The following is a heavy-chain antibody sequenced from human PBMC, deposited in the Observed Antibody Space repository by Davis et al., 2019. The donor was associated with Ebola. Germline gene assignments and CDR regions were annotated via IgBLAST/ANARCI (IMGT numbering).Heavy chain of an antibody. CDR2: ISSDSDYI. D-gene: IGHD3-22*01. CDR1: GFPFISYA. CDR3: AKDRYYDSTGHYFYFYGMDV. V-gene: IGHV3-21*04. J-gene: IGHJ6*02. Sequence: GESLKISCAASGFPFISYAMSWVRQAPGKGLEWVSSISSDSDYIYYADSAKGRFTISRDNAKNSLYLQMNSLRAEDTAVYYCAKDRYYDSTGHYFYFYGMDVWGQGTTVTVSS.